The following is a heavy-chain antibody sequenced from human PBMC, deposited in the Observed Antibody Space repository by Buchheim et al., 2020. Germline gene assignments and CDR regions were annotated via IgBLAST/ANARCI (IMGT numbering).Heavy chain of an antibody. CDR3: ARATEYSKPIDY. CDR2: IYYSGST. V-gene: IGHV4-31*03. J-gene: IGHJ4*02. Sequence: QVQLQESGPGLVKPSQTLSLTCTVSGGSISSGGYSWSWIRQHPGKGLEWIGHIYYSGSTYYNLSLKSRVTISVDTSKNQFSLKLSSVSAADTAVYYCARATEYSKPIDYWGQGTL. D-gene: IGHD6-6*01. CDR1: GGSISSGGYS.